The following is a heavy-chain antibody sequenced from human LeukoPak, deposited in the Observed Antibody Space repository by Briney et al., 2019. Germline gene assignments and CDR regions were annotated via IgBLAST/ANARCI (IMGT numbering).Heavy chain of an antibody. V-gene: IGHV4-4*07. CDR2: IYTSGST. J-gene: IGHJ4*02. D-gene: IGHD6-19*01. CDR3: ARDRITGYSSGWTYYFDY. CDR1: GGSISSYY. Sequence: SETLSLTCTVSGGSISSYYWSWIRQPAGKGLEWIGRIYTSGSTNYNPSLKSRVTMSVDTSKNQFSLKLSSVTAADTAVYYCARDRITGYSSGWTYYFDYWGQGTLVTVSS.